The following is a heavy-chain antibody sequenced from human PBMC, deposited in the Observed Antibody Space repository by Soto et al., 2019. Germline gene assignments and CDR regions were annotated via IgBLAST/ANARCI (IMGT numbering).Heavy chain of an antibody. J-gene: IGHJ4*02. CDR1: GFIFEDYA. D-gene: IGHD3-3*01. Sequence: EVHLVESGGGLVQPGRSLRLSCAASGFIFEDYAMHWVRQVPGKGLEWVSSISWNSGNIVYADSVKGRFTVSRDSANNSLYLQMNSLRHEDTALYYCAKGAVTSIFGYFDFCGQGTLVTVSS. V-gene: IGHV3-9*01. CDR3: AKGAVTSIFGYFDF. CDR2: ISWNSGNI.